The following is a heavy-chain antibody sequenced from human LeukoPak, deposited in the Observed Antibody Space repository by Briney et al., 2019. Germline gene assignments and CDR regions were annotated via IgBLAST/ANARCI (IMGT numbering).Heavy chain of an antibody. J-gene: IGHJ6*04. CDR3: ARDGVPRGMDV. V-gene: IGHV4-34*01. Sequence: SEPLSLTCAVYGGSFSGYYWSWIRQPPGKGREWIGEINHSGSTNYNPSLKSRVTISVDTSKNQFSLKLSSVTAADTAVYYCARDGVPRGMDVWGKGTTVTVSS. CDR2: INHSGST. D-gene: IGHD5-24*01. CDR1: GGSFSGYY.